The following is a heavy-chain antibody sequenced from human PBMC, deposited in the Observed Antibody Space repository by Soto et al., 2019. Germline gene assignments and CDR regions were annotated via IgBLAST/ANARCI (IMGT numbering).Heavy chain of an antibody. CDR2: ISWNSGSI. Sequence: EVQLVESGGGLVQPGRSLRLSCAASGFTFDDYAMHWVRQAPGKGLEWVSGISWNSGSIGYADSVKGRFNISRDNAKNSLNLQMNRLRAEDTAVYYCAKYITSSWFDAFDIWGQGTMVTVSS. D-gene: IGHD6-13*01. CDR1: GFTFDDYA. V-gene: IGHV3-9*01. J-gene: IGHJ3*02. CDR3: AKYITSSWFDAFDI.